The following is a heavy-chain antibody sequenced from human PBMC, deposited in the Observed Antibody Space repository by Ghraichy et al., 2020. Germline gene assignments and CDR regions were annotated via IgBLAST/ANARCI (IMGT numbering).Heavy chain of an antibody. CDR3: ARGSSSAGEAFDI. Sequence: SETLSLTCAVSGGSISSGGYSWSWIRQPPGKGLEWIGYIYHSGSTYYNPSLKSRVTISVDRSKNQFSLKLSSVTAADTAVYYCARGSSSAGEAFDIWGQGTMVTVSS. CDR1: GGSISSGGYS. CDR2: IYHSGST. V-gene: IGHV4-30-2*01. D-gene: IGHD6-6*01. J-gene: IGHJ3*02.